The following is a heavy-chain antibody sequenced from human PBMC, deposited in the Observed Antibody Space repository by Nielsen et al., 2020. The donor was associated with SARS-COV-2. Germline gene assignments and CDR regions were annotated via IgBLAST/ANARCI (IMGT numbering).Heavy chain of an antibody. D-gene: IGHD5-24*01. J-gene: IGHJ4*02. CDR1: GFSVSSNY. V-gene: IGHV3-53*01. CDR3: AREGRDLPLDY. CDR2: IYSDDSA. Sequence: GESLKISCAASGFSVSSNYMSWVRQAAGKGLEWVSVIYSDDSASYADSVKGRFTISRDDAKNSLYLQMNSLRAEDTAVYYCAREGRDLPLDYWGQGVLVTVSS.